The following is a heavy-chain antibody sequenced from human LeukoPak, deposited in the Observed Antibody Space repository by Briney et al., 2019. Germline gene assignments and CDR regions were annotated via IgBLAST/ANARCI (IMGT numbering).Heavy chain of an antibody. CDR3: ARVVDSTSCFDY. CDR1: GGTFSSYA. Sequence: SVKVSCKASGGTFSSYAISWVRQAPGQGLEWMGGIIPIFGTANYAQKFQGRVTMTRDTSTSTVYMELSSLRSEDTAVYYCARVVDSTSCFDYWGQGTLVTVSS. V-gene: IGHV1-69*05. D-gene: IGHD2-2*01. J-gene: IGHJ4*02. CDR2: IIPIFGTA.